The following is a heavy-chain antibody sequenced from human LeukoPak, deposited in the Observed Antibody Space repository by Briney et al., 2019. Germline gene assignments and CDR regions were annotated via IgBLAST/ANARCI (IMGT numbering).Heavy chain of an antibody. J-gene: IGHJ4*02. D-gene: IGHD4-17*01. V-gene: IGHV3-21*01. CDR3: ARDAHYGDYPFDY. CDR2: LSSSSSYI. CDR1: AFTFRSYS. Sequence: GGSLRLSCAASAFTFRSYSMNWVRQAPGKGLQWVSALSSSSSYIYYADAVKGRFTISRDNAKNSLYLQMNSLRAEDTAVYYCARDAHYGDYPFDYWGQGTLVTVSS.